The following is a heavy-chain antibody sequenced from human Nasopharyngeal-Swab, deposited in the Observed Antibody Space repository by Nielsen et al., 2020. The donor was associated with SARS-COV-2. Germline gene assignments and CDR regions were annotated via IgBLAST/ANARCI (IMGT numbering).Heavy chain of an antibody. Sequence: WIRQPPGKGLEWVSAISGSGGSTYYADSVKGWFTISRDNSKNTLYLQMNSLRAEDTAVYYCARDGIAFYDILPSSGWFDPWGQGTLVTVSS. V-gene: IGHV3-23*01. D-gene: IGHD3-9*01. J-gene: IGHJ5*02. CDR3: ARDGIAFYDILPSSGWFDP. CDR2: ISGSGGST.